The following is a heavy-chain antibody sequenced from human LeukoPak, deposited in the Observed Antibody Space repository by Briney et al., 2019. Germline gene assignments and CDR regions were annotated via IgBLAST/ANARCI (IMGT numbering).Heavy chain of an antibody. CDR3: VLLGTMVRGVTSTNWFDP. J-gene: IGHJ5*02. D-gene: IGHD3-10*01. Sequence: PSETLSLTCAVYGGSFSGYYWSWIRQPPGKGLEWLGEINHSGSTNYNPSLKSRVTISVDTSKNQFSLKLSSVTAADTAVYYCVLLGTMVRGVTSTNWFDPWGQGTLVTVSS. CDR1: GGSFSGYY. CDR2: INHSGST. V-gene: IGHV4-34*01.